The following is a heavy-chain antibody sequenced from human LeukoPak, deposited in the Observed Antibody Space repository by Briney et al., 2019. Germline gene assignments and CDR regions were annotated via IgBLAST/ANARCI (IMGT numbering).Heavy chain of an antibody. CDR3: AKDVIVVVTAIPAHMDV. J-gene: IGHJ6*03. Sequence: GGSLRLSCAASGFTFSSYAMSWVRQAPGKGLEWVSAISSSGGSTYYADSVKGRFTISRDNSKNTLYLQMNSLRAEDTAVYYCAKDVIVVVTAIPAHMDVWGKGTTVTVSS. CDR1: GFTFSSYA. V-gene: IGHV3-23*01. D-gene: IGHD2-21*02. CDR2: ISSSGGST.